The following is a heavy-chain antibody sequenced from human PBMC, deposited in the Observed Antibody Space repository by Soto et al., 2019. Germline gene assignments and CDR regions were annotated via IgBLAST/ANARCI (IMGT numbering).Heavy chain of an antibody. V-gene: IGHV4-31*03. CDR3: WRERITSVRGVIMAWFDP. Sequence: QVQLQASGPGLVKPSQTLSLTGTVSGGAISSGGYSWSWIRQHPGKGLAWIGYIYYSGSTYYNPSLKSRVTTSVDTSKNQSSLKLSSVTAADTAVYYWWRERITSVRGVIMAWFDPWGQGTLVNVSS. CDR1: GGAISSGGYS. J-gene: IGHJ5*02. D-gene: IGHD3-10*02. CDR2: IYYSGST.